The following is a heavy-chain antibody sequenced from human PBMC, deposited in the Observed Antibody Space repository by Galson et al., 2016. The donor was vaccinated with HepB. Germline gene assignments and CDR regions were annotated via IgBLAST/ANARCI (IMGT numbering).Heavy chain of an antibody. D-gene: IGHD2-8*02. Sequence: CAIPGDSVSSDSASWNWIRQSPSRGLEWLGRTFYRSNWQNDYAESVTSRVTINPDTSKHQFSLQLNSVTPVDTAVDYCARSYLLARGFGWWGQGTLVTVSS. V-gene: IGHV6-1*01. CDR2: TFYRSNWQN. J-gene: IGHJ4*02. CDR1: GDSVSSDSAS. CDR3: ARSYLLARGFGW.